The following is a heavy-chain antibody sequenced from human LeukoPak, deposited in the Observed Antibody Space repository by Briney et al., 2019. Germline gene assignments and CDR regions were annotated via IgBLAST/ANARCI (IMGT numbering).Heavy chain of an antibody. V-gene: IGHV4-34*01. D-gene: IGHD2-2*01. J-gene: IGHJ5*02. CDR3: ARRVIVVVPTARSHNWFDP. CDR2: IDHSGST. Sequence: SETLSLTCGVYGGSFSAYYWSWIRQPPGKGLEWIGGIDHSGSTNYNPSLKSRLTISIDTSKNHFSLKLSSVTAADTAIYYCARRVIVVVPTARSHNWFDPWGQGTLVTASS. CDR1: GGSFSAYY.